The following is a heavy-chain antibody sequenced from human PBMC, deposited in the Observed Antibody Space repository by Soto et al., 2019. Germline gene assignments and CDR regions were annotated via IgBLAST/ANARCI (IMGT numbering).Heavy chain of an antibody. V-gene: IGHV4-39*01. D-gene: IGHD1-20*01. CDR3: ARRHNWNYYYYGMDV. CDR2: IYYSGST. Sequence: SATLSLTGTVAGGSISSSSFYWGWIRQPPGKGLEWIGSIYYSGSTYYNPSLKSRVTISVDTSKNQFSLKLSSVTAADTAVYYCARRHNWNYYYYGMDVWGQGTTVT. J-gene: IGHJ6*02. CDR1: GGSISSSSFY.